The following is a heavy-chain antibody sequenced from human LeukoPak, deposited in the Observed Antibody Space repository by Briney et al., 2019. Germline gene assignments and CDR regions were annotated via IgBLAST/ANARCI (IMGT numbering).Heavy chain of an antibody. CDR2: IYYSGST. Sequence: PSETLSLTCTVSGGSISSYYWSLIRQPPGKGLEWIGYIYYSGSTNYNPSLKSRVTISVDTSKNQFSLKLSSVTAADTAVYYCARHRPYYYYGMDVWGQGTTVTVSS. J-gene: IGHJ6*02. CDR3: ARHRPYYYYGMDV. CDR1: GGSISSYY. V-gene: IGHV4-59*08.